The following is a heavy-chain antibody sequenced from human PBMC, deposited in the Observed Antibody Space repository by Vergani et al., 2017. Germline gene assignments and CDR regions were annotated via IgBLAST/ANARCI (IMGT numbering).Heavy chain of an antibody. CDR1: GGSFSGYY. J-gene: IGHJ4*02. CDR3: ARGGRLGELSPKY. V-gene: IGHV4-34*01. Sequence: QVQLQQWGAGLLKPSETLSLTCAVYGGSFSGYYWSWIRQPPGKGLEWIGEINHSGSTNYNPSLKSRVTISVDTSKNQFSLKLSSVTAADTAVYYCARGGRLGELSPKYWGQGTLVTVSS. CDR2: INHSGST. D-gene: IGHD3-16*02.